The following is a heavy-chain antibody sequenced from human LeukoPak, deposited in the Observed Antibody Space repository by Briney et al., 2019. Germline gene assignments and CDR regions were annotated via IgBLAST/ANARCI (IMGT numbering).Heavy chain of an antibody. CDR2: INHSGST. V-gene: IGHV4-34*01. CDR3: ARGPPTHLLAAAGRGYGY. CDR1: GGSFSGFY. D-gene: IGHD6-13*01. J-gene: IGHJ4*02. Sequence: SETLSLTCAVYGGSFSGFYWSWIRQPPGKGLEWIGEINHSGSTNYNPSLKSRVTISVDTSKNQFSLKLSSVTAADTAVYYCARGPPTHLLAAAGRGYGYWGQGTLVTVSS.